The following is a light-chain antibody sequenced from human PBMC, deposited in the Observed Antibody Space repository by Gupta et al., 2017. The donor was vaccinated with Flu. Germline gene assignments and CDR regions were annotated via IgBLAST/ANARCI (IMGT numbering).Light chain of an antibody. V-gene: IGLV2-14*01. CDR3: SSYTSTSMI. CDR2: EVS. J-gene: IGLJ2*01. CDR1: SRDIGAYNY. Sequence: QSALTQPASVSGSPGQSITISCTGTSRDIGAYNYVSWYQQHPGKAPKLMIYEVSNRPSGVSNRFSASKSGNTASLTISGLQAEDEADYYCSSYTSTSMIFGGGTTLTVL.